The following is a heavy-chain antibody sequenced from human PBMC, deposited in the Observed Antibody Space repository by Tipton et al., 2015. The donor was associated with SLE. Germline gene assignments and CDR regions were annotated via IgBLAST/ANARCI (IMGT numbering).Heavy chain of an antibody. V-gene: IGHV4-59*01. CDR2: IYYSGST. J-gene: IGHJ3*01. Sequence: TLSLTCTVSGGSINNYYWSWIRQPPGKGLEWIGYIYYSGSTNYNPSLKSRVTISVDTSKNQFSLKLSSVTAADTAVYYCAREKGDAFPNLVAFDFWGQGTMVTVSS. D-gene: IGHD3-16*01. CDR1: GGSINNYY. CDR3: AREKGDAFPNLVAFDF.